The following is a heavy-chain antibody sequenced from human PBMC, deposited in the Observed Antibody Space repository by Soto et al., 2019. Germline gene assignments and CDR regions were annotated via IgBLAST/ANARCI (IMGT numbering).Heavy chain of an antibody. J-gene: IGHJ3*02. Sequence: GESLKISCIGSGYTFSNYWIGWVRQMPGKGLEWMGLIYPGDSDTKYSPSFQGQVTISADKSISTAYLQWSSLKASDTAMYYCARQSDSSGWPDDAFDIWGQGTMVTVSS. V-gene: IGHV5-51*01. CDR3: ARQSDSSGWPDDAFDI. CDR1: GYTFSNYW. CDR2: IYPGDSDT. D-gene: IGHD6-19*01.